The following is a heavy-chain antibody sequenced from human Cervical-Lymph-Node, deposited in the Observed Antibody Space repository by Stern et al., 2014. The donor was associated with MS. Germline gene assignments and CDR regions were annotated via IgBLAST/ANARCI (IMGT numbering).Heavy chain of an antibody. Sequence: DQLVESGAEVKKPGSSVKVSCKASGGTFSSYGIIWVRQAPGQGLEWMGGIIPIFGTANYAQRFQGRVTITADESTSTAYMELSSLRSEDMAVYYCARVGGYGYLPYWGQGTLVTVSS. V-gene: IGHV1-69*01. J-gene: IGHJ4*02. D-gene: IGHD5-18*01. CDR1: GGTFSSYG. CDR3: ARVGGYGYLPY. CDR2: IIPIFGTA.